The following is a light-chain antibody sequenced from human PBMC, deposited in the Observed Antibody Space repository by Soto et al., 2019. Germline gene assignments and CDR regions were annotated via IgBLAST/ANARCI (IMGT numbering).Light chain of an antibody. CDR1: QSVSGSY. CDR3: QQYGSSPLT. Sequence: EIVLTQSPGTLSLSPGERATISCRASQSVSGSYVAWYQQKPGQAPRLLIYGASSRATGIPDRFSGSGSGTDFPLTISRLEPEDFAVYYCQQYGSSPLTFGRGTKVEIK. J-gene: IGKJ4*01. V-gene: IGKV3-20*01. CDR2: GAS.